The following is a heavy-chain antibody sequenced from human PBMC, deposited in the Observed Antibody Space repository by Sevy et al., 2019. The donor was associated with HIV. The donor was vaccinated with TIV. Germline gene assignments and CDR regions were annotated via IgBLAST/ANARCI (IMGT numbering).Heavy chain of an antibody. V-gene: IGHV4-31*03. CDR1: GGSISSGGYY. J-gene: IGHJ4*02. CDR3: ARGNVDTAMVGFPDYFDY. D-gene: IGHD5-18*01. CDR2: IYYSGST. Sequence: SETLSLTCTVSGGSISSGGYYWSWIRQHPGKGLEWIGYIYYSGSTYYNPSLQSRVTISVDTSKNQFSLKLSSVTAADTAVYYCARGNVDTAMVGFPDYFDYWGQGTLVTVSS.